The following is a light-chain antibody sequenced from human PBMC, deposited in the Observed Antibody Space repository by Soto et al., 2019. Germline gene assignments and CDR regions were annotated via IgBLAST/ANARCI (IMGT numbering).Light chain of an antibody. Sequence: IRMTQSPSSLSASTGDRVTITCRASQGINTDLARYQQKPGKAPKFLIYAASTLQRGVPSRFSGSGSGTDFTLSITYLHSEDFATYYCQQYYSYPLTFGGGTKVEIK. V-gene: IGKV1-8*01. CDR2: AAS. CDR1: QGINTD. CDR3: QQYYSYPLT. J-gene: IGKJ4*01.